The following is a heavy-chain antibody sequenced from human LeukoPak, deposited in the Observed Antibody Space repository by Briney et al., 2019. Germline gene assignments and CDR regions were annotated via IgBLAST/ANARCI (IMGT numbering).Heavy chain of an antibody. D-gene: IGHD3-10*01. CDR3: TRASDYYGSGSRYYYYYYMDV. CDR2: IRSKANSYAT. CDR1: GFTFSGSA. V-gene: IGHV3-73*01. J-gene: IGHJ6*03. Sequence: GGSLRLSCAASGFTFSGSAMHWVRQASGKGLEWVGRIRSKANSYATAYAASVKGRFTISRDDSKNTAYLQMNSLKTEDTAVYYCTRASDYYGSGSRYYYYYYMDVWGKGTTVTVSS.